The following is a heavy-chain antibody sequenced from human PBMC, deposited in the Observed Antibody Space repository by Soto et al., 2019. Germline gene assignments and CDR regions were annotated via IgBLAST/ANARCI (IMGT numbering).Heavy chain of an antibody. J-gene: IGHJ4*02. CDR3: AKTGTGWYFDY. CDR2: ISYDGSNK. D-gene: IGHD6-19*01. V-gene: IGHV3-30*18. CDR1: GFSFTNYG. Sequence: GGSLRLSCAASGFSFTNYGMHWVRQAPGKGLEWVARISYDGSNKYYADSVKGRFTLSRDNSKNTLYLQMNSLRAEDTAVYYCAKTGTGWYFDYWGQGSLVTASS.